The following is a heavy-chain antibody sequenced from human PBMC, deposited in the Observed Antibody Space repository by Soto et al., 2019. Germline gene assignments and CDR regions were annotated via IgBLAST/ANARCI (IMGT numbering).Heavy chain of an antibody. J-gene: IGHJ6*02. Sequence: GGSLRLSYAASGFPFSSYGMHWVRQAPGKGLEWVAVISYDGSNKYYADSVKGRFTISRDNSKNTLYLQMNSLRAEDTAVYYCAKEWLRLYGMDVWGQGTTVTVSS. CDR1: GFPFSSYG. CDR3: AKEWLRLYGMDV. CDR2: ISYDGSNK. D-gene: IGHD3-22*01. V-gene: IGHV3-30*18.